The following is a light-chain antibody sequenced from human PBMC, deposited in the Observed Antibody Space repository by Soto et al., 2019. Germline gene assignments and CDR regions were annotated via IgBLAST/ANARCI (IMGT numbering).Light chain of an antibody. CDR3: QQYNSYST. Sequence: DIQMTQSPSTLSGSVGDRVTITCRASQTISTWLAWYQQKPGKAPKLLIYKASKLENGVPSRFSGSGSGTEFTLTISSLQPDDFATYYCQQYNSYSTFGQGTKVDIK. CDR1: QTISTW. J-gene: IGKJ1*01. V-gene: IGKV1-5*03. CDR2: KAS.